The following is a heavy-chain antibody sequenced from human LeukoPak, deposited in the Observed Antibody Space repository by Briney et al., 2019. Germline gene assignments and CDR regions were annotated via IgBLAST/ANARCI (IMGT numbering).Heavy chain of an antibody. V-gene: IGHV1-18*01. D-gene: IGHD3-3*01. CDR1: GYTFTSYG. CDR2: ISAYNGNT. CDR3: ARDHITIFGVVTRTWYYYGMDV. J-gene: IGHJ6*02. Sequence: ASVKVSCKASGYTFTSYGISWVRQAPGQGLEWMGWISAYNGNTNYAQKLQGRVTMTTDTSTSTAYMEPRSLRSDDTAVYYCARDHITIFGVVTRTWYYYGMDVWGQGTTVTVSS.